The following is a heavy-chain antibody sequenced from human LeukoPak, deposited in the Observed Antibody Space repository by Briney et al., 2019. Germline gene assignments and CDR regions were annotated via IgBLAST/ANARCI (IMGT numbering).Heavy chain of an antibody. D-gene: IGHD4-17*01. Sequence: GGSLRLSCAASGFTFSSYSMNWVRQAPGKGLEWVSSISGSSGYIFYADSVKGRFTISRDNAKNSLYLQMNSLRAEDTAVYYCGRDLPTVTSIDYWGQGTLVTVSS. CDR2: ISGSSGYI. J-gene: IGHJ4*02. CDR1: GFTFSSYS. CDR3: GRDLPTVTSIDY. V-gene: IGHV3-21*06.